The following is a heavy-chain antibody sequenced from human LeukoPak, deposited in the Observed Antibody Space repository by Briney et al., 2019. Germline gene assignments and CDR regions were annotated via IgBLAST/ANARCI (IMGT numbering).Heavy chain of an antibody. D-gene: IGHD3-3*01. J-gene: IGHJ4*02. CDR3: ARDYDFWSGYYILPFDY. Sequence: ASVKVSCKASVCTYTSYGISWVRQAPGQGLEWMGWISAYNGNTNYAQKLQGRVTMTTDTSTSTAYMELRSLRSDDTAVYYCARDYDFWSGYYILPFDYWGQGTLVTVSS. CDR2: ISAYNGNT. V-gene: IGHV1-18*01. CDR1: VCTYTSYG.